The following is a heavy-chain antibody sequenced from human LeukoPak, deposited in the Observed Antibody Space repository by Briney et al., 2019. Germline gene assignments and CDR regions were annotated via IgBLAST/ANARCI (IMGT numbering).Heavy chain of an antibody. CDR2: IYHSGTT. Sequence: SETLSLTCTVSGGSISSYYWSWIRQPPGKGLECIGYIYHSGTTNYNPSLKSRVTISVDTSKNQFSLKLSSVTAADTAIYYCARQRDYADYLDAFDVWGQGTMVTASS. CDR1: GGSISSYY. CDR3: ARQRDYADYLDAFDV. V-gene: IGHV4-59*08. J-gene: IGHJ3*01. D-gene: IGHD4-17*01.